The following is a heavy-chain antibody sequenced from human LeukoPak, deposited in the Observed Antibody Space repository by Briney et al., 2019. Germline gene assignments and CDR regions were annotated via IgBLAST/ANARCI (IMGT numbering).Heavy chain of an antibody. J-gene: IGHJ4*02. CDR3: ARDDGNYYDSSGLEVY. V-gene: IGHV1-2*02. CDR2: INPNSGGT. D-gene: IGHD3-22*01. CDR1: GYTFTGYY. Sequence: GASVKVSCKASGYTFTGYYMHWVRQAPGQGLEWMGWINPNSGGTNYAQKFQGRVTMTRDTSISTAYMELSRLRSDDTAVYYCARDDGNYYDSSGLEVYWGRGTLVTVSS.